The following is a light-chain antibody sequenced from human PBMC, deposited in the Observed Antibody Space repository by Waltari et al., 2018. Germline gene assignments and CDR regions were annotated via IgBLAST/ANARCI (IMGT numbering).Light chain of an antibody. J-gene: IGKJ5*01. CDR2: WAS. Sequence: DIVMTQSPDSLAVSLGERATIKCKSSQSVLYSSNNKNYLTWYQQKPGQPPKLLIYWASTRESGVPDRFSGSGSGTDFTLTISSLEPEDFAVYYCQQRLNWPITFGQGTRLEIK. CDR1: QSVLYSSNNKNY. CDR3: QQRLNWPIT. V-gene: IGKV4-1*01.